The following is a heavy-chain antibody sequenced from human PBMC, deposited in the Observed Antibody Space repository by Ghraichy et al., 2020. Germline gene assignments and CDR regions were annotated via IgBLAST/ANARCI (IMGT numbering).Heavy chain of an antibody. CDR2: INPNSGGT. CDR1: GYTFTGYY. Sequence: ASVKVSCKASGYTFTGYYMHWVRQAPGQGLEWMGWINPNSGGTNYAQKFQGRVTMTRDTSISTAYMELSRLRSDDTAVYYCARADNIVGATYYYYYGMDVWGQGTTVTVSS. J-gene: IGHJ6*02. V-gene: IGHV1-2*02. D-gene: IGHD1-26*01. CDR3: ARADNIVGATYYYYYGMDV.